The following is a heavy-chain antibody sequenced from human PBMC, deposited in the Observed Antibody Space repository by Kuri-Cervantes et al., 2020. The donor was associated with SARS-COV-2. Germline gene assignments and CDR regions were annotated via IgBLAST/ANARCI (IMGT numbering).Heavy chain of an antibody. D-gene: IGHD3-10*01. J-gene: IGHJ4*02. CDR2: ISSTGRTT. V-gene: IGHV3-64D*06. Sequence: GESLKISCAASGFTFSIYTIHWVRQAPGKGLQYVSAISSTGRTTYYADSVKGRFTISRDNSRNTLDLQMSSLRAEDTAVYYCVRDSGDTCESEGAYDYWGQGTLVTVSS. CDR1: GFTFSIYT. CDR3: VRDSGDTCESEGAYDY.